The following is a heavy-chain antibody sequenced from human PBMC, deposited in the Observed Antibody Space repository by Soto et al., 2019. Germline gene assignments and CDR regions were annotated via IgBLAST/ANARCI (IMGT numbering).Heavy chain of an antibody. CDR1: GFNFGNFG. J-gene: IGHJ4*02. D-gene: IGHD5-12*01. CDR2: ISNDENIK. CDR3: ARGLRGVLDY. Sequence: GGSLRLSCVASGFNFGNFGMHWVRQAPGKGLEWLTVISNDENIKQDSVRGRFAIARDNSKNTLYLHLTSLRAEDTAIYYCARGLRGVLDYWGQGTLVTVYS. V-gene: IGHV3-33*01.